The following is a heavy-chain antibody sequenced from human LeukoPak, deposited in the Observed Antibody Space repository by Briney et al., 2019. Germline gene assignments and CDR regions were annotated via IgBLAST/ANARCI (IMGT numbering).Heavy chain of an antibody. V-gene: IGHV1-18*04. CDR3: ARGYSIIVPDY. Sequence: ASVKVSCKASGYSFTGYYLHWVRQAPGQGLEWMGWINPDNGDTKYAQKLQGRVTMTTDTSTSTAYMELRSLRSDDTAVYYCARGYSIIVPDYWGQGTLVTVPS. D-gene: IGHD5-12*01. CDR2: INPDNGDT. CDR1: GYSFTGYY. J-gene: IGHJ4*02.